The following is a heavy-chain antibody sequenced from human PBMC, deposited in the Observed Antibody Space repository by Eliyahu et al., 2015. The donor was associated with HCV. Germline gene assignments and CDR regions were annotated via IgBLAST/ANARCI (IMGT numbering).Heavy chain of an antibody. V-gene: IGHV4-34*01. CDR3: ARGGKLMYFGYVSSFDY. D-gene: IGHD3-16*01. J-gene: IGHJ4*02. CDR1: AESFXXYX. Sequence: QVQLQQWGAGLLKPSATLSLXCAVYAESFXXYXWTWIRQTXGEGLEWIGEVDHTGVTKYNPSXTSRVTISADTSKNQFSLKLNSVTSADTAMYYCARGGKLMYFGYVSSFDYWGPGTLVTVSS. CDR2: VDHTGVT.